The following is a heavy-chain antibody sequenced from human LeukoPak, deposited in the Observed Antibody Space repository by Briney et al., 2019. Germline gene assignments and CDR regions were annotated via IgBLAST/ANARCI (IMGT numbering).Heavy chain of an antibody. V-gene: IGHV4-39*01. CDR2: ISYSGST. D-gene: IGHD2-2*01. J-gene: IGHJ4*02. CDR3: VRDTKDDY. Sequence: SETLSLTCTVSGGSISSNSYYWGWIRQPPGKGLEWIGSISYSGSTSYNPSLKSRFTISVDTSKNQFSLKLSSVTAADTAVYYCVRDTKDDYWGQGTLVTVSS. CDR1: GGSISSNSYY.